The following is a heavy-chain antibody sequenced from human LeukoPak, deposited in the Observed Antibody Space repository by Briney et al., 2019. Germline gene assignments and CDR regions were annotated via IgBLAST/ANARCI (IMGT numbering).Heavy chain of an antibody. CDR1: GFTFDDYG. D-gene: IGHD3-22*01. CDR3: ATDREGDPSAYYLV. J-gene: IGHJ4*02. V-gene: IGHV3-20*04. Sequence: PGGSLRLSCAASGFTFDDYGMSWVRHAPGKGLEWVSGINWNGGSTGYADSVKGRFTISRDNAKNSLYLQMNSLRAEDSAVYYCATDREGDPSAYYLVGGQGTLITVSS. CDR2: INWNGGST.